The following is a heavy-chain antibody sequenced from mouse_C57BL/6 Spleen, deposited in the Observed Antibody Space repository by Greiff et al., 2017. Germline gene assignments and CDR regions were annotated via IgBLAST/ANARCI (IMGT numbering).Heavy chain of an antibody. CDR2: IDPNSGGT. D-gene: IGHD2-4*01. J-gene: IGHJ2*01. V-gene: IGHV1-72*01. Sequence: QVQLMQPGAELVKPGASVKLSCKASGYTFTSYWMPWVQQRPGRGLEWIGRIDPNSGGTKYHEKFKSKATLTVDKPSSTAYMQLSSLTSEDSAVYDRSRGDYDNDGGPFDDWGQGTTLTVSS. CDR3: SRGDYDNDGGPFDD. CDR1: GYTFTSYW.